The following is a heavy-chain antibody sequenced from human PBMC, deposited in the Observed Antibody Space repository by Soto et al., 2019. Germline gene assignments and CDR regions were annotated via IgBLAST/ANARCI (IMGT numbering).Heavy chain of an antibody. CDR3: ARLYGDYLDY. Sequence: PVTLPRTRMLSVRSISSDYWGWIRQPPGKGLEWIGYIYYSGGTNYNPSLKSRVTISVETSKNQFSLKLSSVTAADTAGYYCARLYGDYLDYWGQATLVTVSS. D-gene: IGHD4-17*01. CDR2: IYYSGGT. V-gene: IGHV4-59*01. CDR1: VRSISSDY. J-gene: IGHJ4*02.